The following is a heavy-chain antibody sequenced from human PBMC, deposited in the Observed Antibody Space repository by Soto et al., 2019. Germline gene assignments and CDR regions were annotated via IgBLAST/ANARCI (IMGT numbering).Heavy chain of an antibody. CDR1: GYTFTSYG. V-gene: IGHV1-18*01. J-gene: IGHJ6*02. CDR2: ISAYNGNT. CDR3: ASRRGVGDSLGMDV. Sequence: ASVKVSCKASGYTFTSYGISWVRQAPGQGLEWMGWISAYNGNTNYAQKLQGRVTISADKSISTDKSSSTAYLQWSSLQASDTAIYYCASRRGVGDSLGMDVWGQGTTVTVSS. D-gene: IGHD2-21*02.